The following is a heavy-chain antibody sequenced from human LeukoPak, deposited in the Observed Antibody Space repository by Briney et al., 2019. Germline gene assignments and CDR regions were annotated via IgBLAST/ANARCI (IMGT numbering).Heavy chain of an antibody. CDR2: ISAYNGDT. CDR3: ARDYYDNSGYYSHGGGY. D-gene: IGHD3-22*01. CDR1: GYTFTIYG. V-gene: IGHV1-18*01. Sequence: ASVKVSCKASGYTFTIYGINWVRQAPGQGPEWMGWISAYNGDTNFAQNFQGRVTMTTDPSTSTAYMELRSLRSDDTAVYYCARDYYDNSGYYSHGGGYWGQGTLVTVSS. J-gene: IGHJ4*02.